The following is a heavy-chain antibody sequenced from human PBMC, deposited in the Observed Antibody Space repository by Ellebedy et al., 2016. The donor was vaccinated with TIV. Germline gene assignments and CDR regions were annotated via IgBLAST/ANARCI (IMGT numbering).Heavy chain of an antibody. CDR1: GYTFTTYA. D-gene: IGHD5-18*01. CDR3: ASRGYTYGYYLDY. Sequence: ASVKVSXXASGYTFTTYAIAWVRQMPGKGLEWMGIIYPADSDTIYSPSFQGQVTISVDKSINTAYLQWNSLKASDTAMYYCASRGYTYGYYLDYWGQGTPVTVSS. J-gene: IGHJ4*02. V-gene: IGHV5-51*01. CDR2: IYPADSDT.